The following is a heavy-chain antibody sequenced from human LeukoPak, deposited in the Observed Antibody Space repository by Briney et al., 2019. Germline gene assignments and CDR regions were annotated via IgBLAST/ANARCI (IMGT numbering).Heavy chain of an antibody. J-gene: IGHJ4*02. Sequence: GGSLRLSCAASGFTFSDYSMNWVRQAPGEGLEVVSSISSSGSYIYYPDSVKGRFTISRDNAKNSLYLQMNSLRAEDTAVYYCARDTGYCSGGSCYSGNYWGQGTLVTVSS. D-gene: IGHD2-15*01. CDR3: ARDTGYCSGGSCYSGNY. CDR1: GFTFSDYS. CDR2: ISSSGSYI. V-gene: IGHV3-21*01.